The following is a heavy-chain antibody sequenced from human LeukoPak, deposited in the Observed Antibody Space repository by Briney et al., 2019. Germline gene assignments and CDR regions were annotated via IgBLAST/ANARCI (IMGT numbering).Heavy chain of an antibody. Sequence: ASVKVSCKASGYTFTSYGISWVRQARGQGLEWMGWISAYNGNTNYAQKLQGRVTVTTDTSTSTAYMELRSLRSDDTAVYYCARESSIVGASYFNYWGQGTLVTVSS. CDR2: ISAYNGNT. CDR1: GYTFTSYG. D-gene: IGHD1-26*01. V-gene: IGHV1-18*01. J-gene: IGHJ4*02. CDR3: ARESSIVGASYFNY.